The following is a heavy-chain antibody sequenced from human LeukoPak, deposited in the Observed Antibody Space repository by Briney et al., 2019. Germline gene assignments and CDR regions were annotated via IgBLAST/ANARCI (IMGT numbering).Heavy chain of an antibody. V-gene: IGHV3-48*01. CDR3: ARERGYSSSAFII. D-gene: IGHD5-18*01. CDR1: GFTFSDYS. Sequence: GGSLRLSCAASGFTFSDYSMNWVRQAPGKGLEWVSYTSRSSSTIYYADSVKGRFTISRDNAKNSLFLQMNSLRAEDTAVYYCARERGYSSSAFIIWGQGTMVTVSS. J-gene: IGHJ3*02. CDR2: TSRSSSTI.